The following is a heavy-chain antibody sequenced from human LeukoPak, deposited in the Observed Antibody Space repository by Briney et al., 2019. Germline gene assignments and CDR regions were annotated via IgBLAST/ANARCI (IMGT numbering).Heavy chain of an antibody. V-gene: IGHV3-48*04. J-gene: IGHJ4*02. CDR1: GFTFSHYS. CDR3: ARDMGYSGSWPGYFDY. CDR2: IDTSSSTI. Sequence: PGGSLRLSCVASGFTFSHYSLHWVRQAPGKGLEWVSYIDTSSSTIYYADSVKGRFTISRDNAKNSLYLQMKSLRAEDTTVYYCARDMGYSGSWPGYFDYWGQGVLVTVSS. D-gene: IGHD1-26*01.